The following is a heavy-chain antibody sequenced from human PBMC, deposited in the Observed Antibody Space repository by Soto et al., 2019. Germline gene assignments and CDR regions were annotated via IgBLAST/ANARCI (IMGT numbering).Heavy chain of an antibody. J-gene: IGHJ4*02. CDR3: AKGAVLMVRGVIDY. D-gene: IGHD3-10*01. V-gene: IGHV3-23*01. CDR1: GFTFSSYA. CDR2: ISGSGGST. Sequence: GGTLRLSCAASGFTFSSYAMSWVRQAPGKGLEWVSAISGSGGSTYYADSVKGRFTISRDNSKNTLYLQMNSLRAEYTAVYYCAKGAVLMVRGVIDYWGQGTLVTVSS.